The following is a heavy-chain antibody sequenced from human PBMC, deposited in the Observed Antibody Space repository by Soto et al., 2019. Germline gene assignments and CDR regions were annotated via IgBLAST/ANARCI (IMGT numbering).Heavy chain of an antibody. J-gene: IGHJ4*02. CDR2: IYWDDDK. Sequence: QITLKESGPPLVKPTQTLTLTCTFSGFSLSTRGVGVGWFRQPPGRALEWLALIYWDDDKRYSPSLQNRLTITRDTSKTQVVLTTTNMDPVDTATYYCAHRPYGYKYYFDYWGQGTLVTVSS. V-gene: IGHV2-5*02. CDR3: AHRPYGYKYYFDY. D-gene: IGHD5-18*01. CDR1: GFSLSTRGVG.